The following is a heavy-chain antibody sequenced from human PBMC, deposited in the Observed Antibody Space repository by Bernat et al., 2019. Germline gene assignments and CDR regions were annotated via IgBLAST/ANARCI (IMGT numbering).Heavy chain of an antibody. CDR1: GGTFSSYA. J-gene: IGHJ6*02. V-gene: IGHV1-69*06. D-gene: IGHD6-13*01. CDR2: IIPIFGTA. CDR3: ARSSIAAADTNSYYYGMDV. Sequence: QVQLVHSGAEVKKPGSSVKVSCKASGGTFSSYAISWVRQAPGQGLEWMGGIIPIFGTANYAQKFQGRSTITADKSTSTAYMELSSLRSEDTAVYYCARSSIAAADTNSYYYGMDVWGQGTTVTVSS.